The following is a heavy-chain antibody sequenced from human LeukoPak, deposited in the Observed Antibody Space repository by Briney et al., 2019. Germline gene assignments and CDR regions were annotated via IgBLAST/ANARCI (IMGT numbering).Heavy chain of an antibody. D-gene: IGHD3-10*01. Sequence: ASETLSLTCTVSGGSISSYYWSWIRQPPGKGLEWIGYIYYSGSTNYNPSLKSRVTISVDTSKNQFSLKLSSVTAADTAVYYCARGFVLDAFDIWGQGTMVTVSS. J-gene: IGHJ3*02. V-gene: IGHV4-59*01. CDR2: IYYSGST. CDR1: GGSISSYY. CDR3: ARGFVLDAFDI.